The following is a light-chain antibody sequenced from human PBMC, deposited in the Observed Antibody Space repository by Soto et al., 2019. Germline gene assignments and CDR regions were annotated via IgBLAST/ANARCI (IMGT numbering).Light chain of an antibody. CDR1: QSVRSRY. CDR3: QQYSSLPHT. CDR2: GAS. J-gene: IGKJ2*01. V-gene: IGKV3-20*01. Sequence: EIVLTQSPGTLSLSPGERATLSCRASQSVRSRYLAWYQQKPGQAPRLLIYGASSRATGIPDRFSGSGSGTDFTLTISRLEPEDFVVYYCQQYSSLPHTFGQGTKLEVK.